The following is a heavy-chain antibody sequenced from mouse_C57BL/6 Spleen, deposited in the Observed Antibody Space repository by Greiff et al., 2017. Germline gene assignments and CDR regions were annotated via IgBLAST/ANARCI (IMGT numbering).Heavy chain of an antibody. V-gene: IGHV5-17*01. J-gene: IGHJ1*03. Sequence: DVKLVESGGGLVKPGGSLKLSCAASGFTFSDYGMHWVRQAPEKGLEWVAYISSGSSTIYYADTVKGRFTISRDNAKNTLFLQMTSLRSEDTAMYYCARWWDWYFDVWGTGTTVTVSS. CDR1: GFTFSDYG. CDR3: ARWWDWYFDV. D-gene: IGHD1-1*02. CDR2: ISSGSSTI.